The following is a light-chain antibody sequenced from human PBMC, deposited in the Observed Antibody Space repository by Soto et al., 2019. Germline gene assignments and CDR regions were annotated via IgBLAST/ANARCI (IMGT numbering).Light chain of an antibody. Sequence: DIQMTQSPSTLSASVGDRVTITCRASQTISIYLAWCQQRPGEAPKLLIYDASILESGVPARFSGSGSGTEFTLTISSLQPDDFATYYCQQYSSSSPTFGQGTKVEIQ. V-gene: IGKV1-5*01. CDR3: QQYSSSSPT. J-gene: IGKJ1*01. CDR2: DAS. CDR1: QTISIY.